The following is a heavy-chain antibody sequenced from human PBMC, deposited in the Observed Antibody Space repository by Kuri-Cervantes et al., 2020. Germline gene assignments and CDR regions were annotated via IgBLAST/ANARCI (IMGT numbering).Heavy chain of an antibody. D-gene: IGHD3-3*02. CDR2: INAGAGNT. CDR1: GYTFTSNA. Sequence: ASVKVSCKASGYTFTSNAMHWVRQAPGQRLEWMGWINAGAGNTKYSQKFQGRVTITRDTSASTAYMELSNLRSEDTAVYYCARDHLSTWPEDAFDIWGQGTMVTVSS. CDR3: ARDHLSTWPEDAFDI. J-gene: IGHJ3*02. V-gene: IGHV1-3*01.